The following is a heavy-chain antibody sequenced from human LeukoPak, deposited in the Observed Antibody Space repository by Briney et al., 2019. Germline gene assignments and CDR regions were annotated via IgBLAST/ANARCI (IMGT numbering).Heavy chain of an antibody. CDR2: INHSGST. D-gene: IGHD3-22*01. CDR3: ARGRPPSENYYDSSGYPPFVY. CDR1: GGSFSGYY. Sequence: SETLSLTCAVYGGSFSGYYWSWIRQPPGKGLEWIGEINHSGSTNYNPSLKSRVTISVDTSKNQFSLKLSSVTAADTAVYYCARGRPPSENYYDSSGYPPFVYWGQGTLVTVSS. V-gene: IGHV4-34*01. J-gene: IGHJ4*02.